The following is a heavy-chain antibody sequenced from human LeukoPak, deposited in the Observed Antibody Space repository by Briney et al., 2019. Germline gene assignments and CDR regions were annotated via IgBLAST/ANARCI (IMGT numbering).Heavy chain of an antibody. CDR2: IYHSGST. D-gene: IGHD6-13*01. CDR1: GGSISSGGYY. CDR3: ARTSSSSTDAFDI. Sequence: PSETLSLTCTVSGGSISSGGYYWSWIRQPPGKGLEWIGYIYHSGSTYYNPSPKSRVTISVDRSKNQFSLKLSSVTAADTAVYYCARTSSSSTDAFDIWGQGTMVTVSS. J-gene: IGHJ3*02. V-gene: IGHV4-30-2*01.